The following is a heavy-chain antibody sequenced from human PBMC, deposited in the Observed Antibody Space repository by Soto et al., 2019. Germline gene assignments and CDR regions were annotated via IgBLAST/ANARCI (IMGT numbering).Heavy chain of an antibody. Sequence: QGQLGESGGGVVQPGRSLRLSCAASGFTFSNSGMNWVRQAPGKGLEWVAAISYDGSNKYYADSVKGRFTISRDNSKNTLYLQMNSLRPEDTAVYYCAKDNRDYGDHENAFDIWGQGTMVTVSS. J-gene: IGHJ3*02. CDR3: AKDNRDYGDHENAFDI. D-gene: IGHD4-17*01. V-gene: IGHV3-30*18. CDR1: GFTFSNSG. CDR2: ISYDGSNK.